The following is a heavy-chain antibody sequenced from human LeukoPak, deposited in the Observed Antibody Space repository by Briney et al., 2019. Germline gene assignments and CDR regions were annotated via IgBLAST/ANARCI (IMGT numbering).Heavy chain of an antibody. D-gene: IGHD3-16*01. Sequence: GGSVTLSCAASGFTCSAYWMSWVRQAPGKGLEGVASIKPDGSEKDYVDSLKGRFTISRDNAKNSLYLQVNSLRGEDTDVYYCARFGVPYGVDVRGQGTTVTVSS. CDR3: ARFGVPYGVDV. V-gene: IGHV3-7*04. J-gene: IGHJ6*02. CDR2: IKPDGSEK. CDR1: GFTCSAYW.